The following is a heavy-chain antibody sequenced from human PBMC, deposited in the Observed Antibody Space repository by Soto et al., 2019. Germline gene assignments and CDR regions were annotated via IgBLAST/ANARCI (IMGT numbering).Heavy chain of an antibody. J-gene: IGHJ6*02. CDR3: ARIFPIVVVQAAMGGYGMEV. CDR2: ISSSSSYI. Sequence: PVGSLRLSCAASGFTFSTYSMNWVRQAPGKGLEWVSAISSSSSYIYYADSVKGRFTISRDNAKNSLYLQMNSLRAEDTAVYYCARIFPIVVVQAAMGGYGMEVWGQGTTVTVSS. V-gene: IGHV3-21*01. CDR1: GFTFSTYS. D-gene: IGHD2-2*01.